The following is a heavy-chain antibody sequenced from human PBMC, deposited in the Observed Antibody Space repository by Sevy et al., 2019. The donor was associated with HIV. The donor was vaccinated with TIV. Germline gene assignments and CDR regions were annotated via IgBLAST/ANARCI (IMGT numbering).Heavy chain of an antibody. Sequence: GGSLRLSCAASGFTFSSYAMSWVRQAPGKGLEWVSAISGSGGSTYYADSVKGRFTISRDNSKNTLYLQMNSLRAEDTAVYYCATLQIYGVDAFDIWGQGTMVTVSS. V-gene: IGHV3-23*01. CDR3: ATLQIYGVDAFDI. CDR2: ISGSGGST. CDR1: GFTFSSYA. D-gene: IGHD4-17*01. J-gene: IGHJ3*02.